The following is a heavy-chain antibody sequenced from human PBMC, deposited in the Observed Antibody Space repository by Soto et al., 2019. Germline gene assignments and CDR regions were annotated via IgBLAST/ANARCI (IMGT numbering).Heavy chain of an antibody. CDR3: ARDDLGYCSGGSCLQWFDP. D-gene: IGHD2-15*01. V-gene: IGHV6-1*01. CDR1: GDSVSSNSAA. Sequence: SQTLSFTCGISGDSVSSNSAAWNWIRQSPSRGLEWLGRTYYRSKWYNDYAVSVKSRITINPDTSKNQFSLQLNSVTPEDTAVYYCARDDLGYCSGGSCLQWFDPWGQGTLVTVSS. J-gene: IGHJ5*02. CDR2: TYYRSKWYN.